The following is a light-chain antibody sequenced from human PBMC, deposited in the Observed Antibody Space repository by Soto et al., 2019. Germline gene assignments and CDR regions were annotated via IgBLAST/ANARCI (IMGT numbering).Light chain of an antibody. CDR1: SRDIGDYNY. J-gene: IGLJ3*02. Sequence: QSVLTQPSSVSGSPGQSITISCTGTSRDIGDYNYVSWYQQSPGKAPRLMIYDVSSRASGVSSRFSGSKSGNTASLTISGLQPDDEADYYCSSYAVAVVLFGGGTKLTVL. CDR3: SSYAVAVVL. CDR2: DVS. V-gene: IGLV2-14*03.